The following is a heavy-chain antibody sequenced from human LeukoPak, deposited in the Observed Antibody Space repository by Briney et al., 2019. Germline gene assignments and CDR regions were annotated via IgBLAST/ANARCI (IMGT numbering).Heavy chain of an antibody. J-gene: IGHJ4*02. Sequence: SETLSLTCAVYGGSFSGYYWSWIRQPPGKGLEWIGEINHSGSTNYSPSLKSRVTISVDTSKNQFSLKLSSVTAADTAVYYCARGRPGRWLQLSYWGQGTLVTVSS. CDR1: GGSFSGYY. D-gene: IGHD5-24*01. CDR3: ARGRPGRWLQLSY. CDR2: INHSGST. V-gene: IGHV4-34*01.